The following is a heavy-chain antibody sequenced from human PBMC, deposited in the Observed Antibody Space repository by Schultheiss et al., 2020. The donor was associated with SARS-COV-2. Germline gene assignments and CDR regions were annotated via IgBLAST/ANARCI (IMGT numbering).Heavy chain of an antibody. CDR3: ARSEEMEYYFDY. V-gene: IGHV4-30-4*01. Sequence: SETLSLTCTVSGGSISSGGYYWSWIRQPPGKGLEWIGYIYYSGSTYYNPSLKSRVTISVDKSKNQFSLKLSSVTAADTAVYYCARSEEMEYYFDYWGQGTLVTVSS. D-gene: IGHD5-24*01. CDR1: GGSISSGGYY. CDR2: IYYSGST. J-gene: IGHJ4*02.